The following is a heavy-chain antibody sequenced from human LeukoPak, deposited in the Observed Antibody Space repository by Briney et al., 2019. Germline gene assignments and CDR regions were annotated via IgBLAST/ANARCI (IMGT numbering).Heavy chain of an antibody. CDR3: ARDPHCTNGVRYRDY. CDR1: GGSISSYF. CDR2: IYTSGST. D-gene: IGHD2-8*01. Sequence: SETLSLTCTVSGGSISSYFWSWIRQPAGKGLEWIGRIYTSGSTSYNPSLKSRVTMSVDTSKNQFSLKLSPVTAADTAVYYCARDPHCTNGVRYRDYWGQGTLVTVSS. J-gene: IGHJ4*02. V-gene: IGHV4-4*07.